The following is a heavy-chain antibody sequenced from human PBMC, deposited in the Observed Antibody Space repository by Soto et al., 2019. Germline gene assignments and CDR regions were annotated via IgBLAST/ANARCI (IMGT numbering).Heavy chain of an antibody. J-gene: IGHJ6*02. CDR2: IIPIFGTA. CDR3: ASSPGYCSGGSCYGSYYYGMDV. CDR1: GGTFSSYA. V-gene: IGHV1-69*13. D-gene: IGHD2-15*01. Sequence: SVKVSCKASGGTFSSYAISWVRQAPGQGLEWMGGIIPIFGTANYAQKFQGRVTITADESTSTAYMELSSLRAEDTAVYYCASSPGYCSGGSCYGSYYYGMDVWGQGTTVTVSS.